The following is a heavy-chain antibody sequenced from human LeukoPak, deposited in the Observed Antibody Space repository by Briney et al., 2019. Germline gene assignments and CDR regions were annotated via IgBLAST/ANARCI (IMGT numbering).Heavy chain of an antibody. CDR1: GLNLSTYS. V-gene: IGHV3-21*01. CDR2: ITTSHTYI. D-gene: IGHD3-9*01. CDR3: ARGKGARHYDGLVKDY. J-gene: IGHJ4*02. Sequence: PGGSLRLSCAASGLNLSTYSMPWVRQTPEKGLEWVSSITTSHTYIYYADSVRGRSTIAKDSAKNSLYLQMISLGAEDTAIYRCARGKGARHYDGLVKDYWGQGTLVTVSS.